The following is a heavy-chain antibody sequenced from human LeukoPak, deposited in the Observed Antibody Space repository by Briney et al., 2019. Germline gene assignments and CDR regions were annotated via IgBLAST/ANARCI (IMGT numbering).Heavy chain of an antibody. CDR2: INPNSGGT. V-gene: IGHV1-2*02. D-gene: IGHD6-13*01. CDR3: ARDIVAAAGTHAFDI. CDR1: GYTFTGYY. J-gene: IGHJ3*02. Sequence: ASVKVSCKASGYTFTGYYMHWVRQAPGQGLEWMGWINPNSGGTNYAPKFQGRVTMTRDTSISTAYMELSSLISDDTAVYYCARDIVAAAGTHAFDIWGQGTMVTVSS.